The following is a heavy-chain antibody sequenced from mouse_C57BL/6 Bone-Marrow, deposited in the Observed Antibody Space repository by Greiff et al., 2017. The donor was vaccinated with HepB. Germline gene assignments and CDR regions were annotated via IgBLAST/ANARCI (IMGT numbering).Heavy chain of an antibody. Sequence: QVQLKQSGAELMKPGASVKLSCKATGYTFTGYWIEWVKQRPGHGLEWIGEILPGRGSTNYNEKFKGKATFTADTSSNTAYMQLSSLTTEDSAIYYCARWPYGYDGAWFAYWGQGTRVTVSA. CDR3: ARWPYGYDGAWFAY. D-gene: IGHD2-2*01. V-gene: IGHV1-9*01. J-gene: IGHJ3*01. CDR1: GYTFTGYW. CDR2: ILPGRGST.